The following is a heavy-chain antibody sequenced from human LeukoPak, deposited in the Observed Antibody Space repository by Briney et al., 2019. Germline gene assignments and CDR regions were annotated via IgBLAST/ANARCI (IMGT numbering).Heavy chain of an antibody. CDR1: GGTFSSYA. CDR3: ARGPYSSGYYFDY. J-gene: IGHJ4*02. D-gene: IGHD6-19*01. Sequence: ASVKVSCKASGGTFSSYAISWVRQAPGQGLEWMGGIIPIFGTANYAQKFQGRVTITADKSTSTAYMELSSLRSEDTAVYYCARGPYSSGYYFDYWGQGTLVTVSP. CDR2: IIPIFGTA. V-gene: IGHV1-69*06.